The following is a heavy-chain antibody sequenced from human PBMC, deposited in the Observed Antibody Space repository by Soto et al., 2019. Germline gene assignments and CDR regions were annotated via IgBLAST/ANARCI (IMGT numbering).Heavy chain of an antibody. CDR2: ISAYNGNA. CDR1: GYTFTSYG. J-gene: IGHJ5*02. CDR3: ARDIGTARGVTSGCFDP. D-gene: IGHD1-1*01. V-gene: IGHV1-18*01. Sequence: ASVKVSCKASGYTFTSYGLTWVRQAPGQGLEWMGWISAYNGNANYAQKFQGRVTMTTDTFTTTVFMELRSLRSDDTAVYYCARDIGTARGVTSGCFDPGGKGTLVTVSS.